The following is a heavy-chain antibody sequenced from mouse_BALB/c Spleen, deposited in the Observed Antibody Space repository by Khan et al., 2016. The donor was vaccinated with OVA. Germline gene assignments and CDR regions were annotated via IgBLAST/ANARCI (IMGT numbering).Heavy chain of an antibody. CDR3: ARVTTVVDAMDY. V-gene: IGHV2-6-7*01. Sequence: VQLQESGPGLVAPSQSLSITCTVSGFSLTGYGVNWVRQPPGKGLEWLGMMWGDGSTDYNSPLKSRLSISKDNSMSQVFLKMNSLQTDDTARYYCARVTTVVDAMDYWGQGTSVTVSS. J-gene: IGHJ4*01. CDR1: GFSLTGYG. D-gene: IGHD1-1*01. CDR2: MWGDGST.